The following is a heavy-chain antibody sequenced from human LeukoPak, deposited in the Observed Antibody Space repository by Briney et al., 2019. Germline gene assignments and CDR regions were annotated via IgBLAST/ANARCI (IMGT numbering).Heavy chain of an antibody. CDR1: GFTFSSYA. CDR3: ARERWDLQDYYGMDV. D-gene: IGHD1-26*01. CDR2: ISYDGSNK. J-gene: IGHJ6*02. Sequence: PGGSLRLSCAASGFTFSSYAMHWVRQAPGKGLEWVALISYDGSNKYYADSVKGRFTISRDNSQNTLCLQMNSLRAEDTAVYYCARERWDLQDYYGMDVWGQGTTVTVSS. V-gene: IGHV3-30-3*01.